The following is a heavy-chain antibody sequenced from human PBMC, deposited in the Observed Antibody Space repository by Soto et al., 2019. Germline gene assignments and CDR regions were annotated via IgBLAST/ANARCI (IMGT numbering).Heavy chain of an antibody. D-gene: IGHD2-15*01. CDR2: INPSSGRT. J-gene: IGHJ6*02. Sequence: ASVKVSCKASGYTFTSYSMHWVRQAPGQGLEWMGIINPSSGRTSYAQNFQGRVTMTSDASTSIVYMEMSSLKSEDTAVYYCARDHNFGFILYAMDVWGQGTTVTVSS. CDR1: GYTFTSYS. V-gene: IGHV1-46*01. CDR3: ARDHNFGFILYAMDV.